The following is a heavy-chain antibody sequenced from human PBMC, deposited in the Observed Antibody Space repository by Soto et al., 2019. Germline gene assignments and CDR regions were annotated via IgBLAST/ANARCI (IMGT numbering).Heavy chain of an antibody. CDR2: IDYNEINQ. V-gene: IGHV3-33*01. CDR1: GFTFSNYG. D-gene: IGHD3-3*01. CDR3: ARDFCPVPNCYDL. J-gene: IGHJ4*02. Sequence: SGGSLRLYYVASGFTFSNYGMHWVRQAPGKGLEWVTGIDYNEINQYYIDPVKGRFTISRDQSKNTLYLQMNSLRAEDTAVYYCARDFCPVPNCYDLWGQGVLATVYS.